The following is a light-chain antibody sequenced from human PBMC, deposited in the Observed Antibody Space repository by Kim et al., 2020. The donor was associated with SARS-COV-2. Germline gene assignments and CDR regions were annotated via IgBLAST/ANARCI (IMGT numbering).Light chain of an antibody. Sequence: DIQMTQSPSTLSASVGDRVTITCRASQSISSWLAWYQQKPGKAPKLLIYDASSLESGVPSRFSGSGSGTEFTLTISSLQPDDFATYYCQQYNSHRTFGQGTKLEI. CDR3: QQYNSHRT. J-gene: IGKJ1*01. CDR2: DAS. CDR1: QSISSW. V-gene: IGKV1-5*01.